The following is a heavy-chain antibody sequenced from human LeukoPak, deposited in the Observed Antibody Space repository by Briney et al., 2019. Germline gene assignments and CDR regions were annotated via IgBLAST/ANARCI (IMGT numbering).Heavy chain of an antibody. D-gene: IGHD3-22*01. Sequence: ASVKVSCKASGGTFSSYAISWVRQAPGQGLEWMGRIIPIFGTANYAQKFQGRVTITTDESTSTAYMELSSLRSEDTAVYYCARDSYYYDSSGSHSDYWGQGTLVTVSS. CDR1: GGTFSSYA. CDR2: IIPIFGTA. J-gene: IGHJ4*02. V-gene: IGHV1-69*05. CDR3: ARDSYYYDSSGSHSDY.